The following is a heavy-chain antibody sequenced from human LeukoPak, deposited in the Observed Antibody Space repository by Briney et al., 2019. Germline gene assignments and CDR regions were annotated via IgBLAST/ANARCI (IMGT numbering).Heavy chain of an antibody. D-gene: IGHD6-19*01. J-gene: IGHJ5*02. CDR2: IYYSGST. CDR1: GVSFMSASVSSYY. CDR3: ARGIAVAPNWFDP. V-gene: IGHV4-61*01. Sequence: PSETLSLTCSVSGVSFMSASVSSYYWSWIRQPPGKGLEWIGYIYYSGSTNYNPSLKSRVTISVDTSKNQFSLKLSSVTAADTAVYYCARGIAVAPNWFDPWGQGTLVTVSS.